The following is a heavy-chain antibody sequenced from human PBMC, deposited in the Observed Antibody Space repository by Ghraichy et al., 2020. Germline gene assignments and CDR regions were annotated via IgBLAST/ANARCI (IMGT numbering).Heavy chain of an antibody. D-gene: IGHD3-10*01. Sequence: SETLSLTCTVSGGSVRSGSYYWSWIRQPPGKGLEWMGYIYYSGSTSYNPSLKSRVTISVDTSKNQFSLKLTSVTAADTAVYYFARDTYASGYDHYGMDVWGQGTTVTVSS. J-gene: IGHJ6*02. CDR1: GGSVRSGSYY. CDR3: ARDTYASGYDHYGMDV. V-gene: IGHV4-61*01. CDR2: IYYSGST.